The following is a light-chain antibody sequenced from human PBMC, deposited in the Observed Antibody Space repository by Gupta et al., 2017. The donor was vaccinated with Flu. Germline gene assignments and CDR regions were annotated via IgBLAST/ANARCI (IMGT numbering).Light chain of an antibody. CDR2: DAS. CDR1: QDITYY. Sequence: GDRVTITCQASQDITYYLNWYQQKPGRAPRLLIYDASTLETGVPSRFSGSGFGTEFTFTISSLQPEDIATYHCQQYDNLPLSFGQGTRLEIK. V-gene: IGKV1-33*01. CDR3: QQYDNLPLS. J-gene: IGKJ5*01.